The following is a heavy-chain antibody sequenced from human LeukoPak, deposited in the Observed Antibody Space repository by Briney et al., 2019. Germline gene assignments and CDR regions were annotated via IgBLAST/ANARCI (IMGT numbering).Heavy chain of an antibody. D-gene: IGHD5-24*01. CDR2: ISGSGGST. CDR1: GFTFSSYA. Sequence: PGGALLLSCAAAGFTFSSYAMSGGRPAGGKGVEWVSAISGSGGSTYYADSVKGRFTISRDNSKNTLYLQMNSLRAEDTAVYYCAKGTTRDGYNDPFDYWGQGTLVTVSS. CDR3: AKGTTRDGYNDPFDY. V-gene: IGHV3-23*01. J-gene: IGHJ4*02.